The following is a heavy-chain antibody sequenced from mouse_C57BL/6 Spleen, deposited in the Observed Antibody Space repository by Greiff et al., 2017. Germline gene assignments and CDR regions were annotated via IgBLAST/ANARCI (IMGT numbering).Heavy chain of an antibody. Sequence: DVKLVESGGDLVKPGGSLKLSCAASGFTFSSYGMSWVRQTPDKRLEWVATISSGGSYTYYPDSVKGRFTISRDNAKNTLYLQMSSLKSEDTAMYYCARATTVVANFDYWGQGTTLTVSS. CDR3: ARATTVVANFDY. V-gene: IGHV5-6*02. J-gene: IGHJ2*01. D-gene: IGHD1-1*01. CDR2: ISSGGSYT. CDR1: GFTFSSYG.